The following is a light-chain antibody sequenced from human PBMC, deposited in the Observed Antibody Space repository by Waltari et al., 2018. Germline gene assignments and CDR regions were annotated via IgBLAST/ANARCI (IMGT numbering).Light chain of an antibody. CDR3: GTWDSSLSGAV. J-gene: IGLJ7*01. V-gene: IGLV1-51*02. CDR1: SSNIGHNY. CDR2: ENT. Sequence: QSVLTQPPSVSAAPGQRVTISCSGGSSNIGHNYVSWYRQFPGTAPKLLIEENTERPAGIPGRFSGSKSGTSATLDITGLQAGDEADYYCGTWDSSLSGAVFGGGTHLTVL.